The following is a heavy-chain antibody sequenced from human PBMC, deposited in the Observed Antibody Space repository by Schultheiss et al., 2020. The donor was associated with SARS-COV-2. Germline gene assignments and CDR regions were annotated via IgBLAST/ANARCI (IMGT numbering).Heavy chain of an antibody. J-gene: IGHJ6*02. D-gene: IGHD3-10*01. CDR3: ARDDTVRGPYGMDV. CDR1: GFTFSSYA. V-gene: IGHV4-59*12. Sequence: GSLRLSCAASGFTFSSYAMSWIRQPPGKGLEWIGYIYYSGSTNYNPSLKSRVTISVDTSKNQFSLRLTSVTAADTAVYYCARDDTVRGPYGMDVWGQGTTVTVSS. CDR2: IYYSGST.